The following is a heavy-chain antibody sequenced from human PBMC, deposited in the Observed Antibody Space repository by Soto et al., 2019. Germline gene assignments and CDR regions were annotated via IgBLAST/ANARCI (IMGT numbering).Heavy chain of an antibody. V-gene: IGHV4-59*08. CDR2: IYYSGST. CDR3: ARHGSSSWLVDD. Sequence: SETLSLTCTVSGGSISSYYWSWIRQPPGKGLEWIGYIYYSGSTNYNPSLKSRVTISVDTSKNQFSLKLSSVTAADTAVYYCARHGSSSWLVDDWGQGTLVTVSS. D-gene: IGHD6-13*01. CDR1: GGSISSYY. J-gene: IGHJ4*02.